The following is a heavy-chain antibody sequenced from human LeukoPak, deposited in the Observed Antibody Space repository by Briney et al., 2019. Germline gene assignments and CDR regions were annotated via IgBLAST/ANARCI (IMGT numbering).Heavy chain of an antibody. Sequence: GGSLRLSCAASGFPFVKSWMHWVRQAPGKGLEWVSYISSSSSTIYYADSVKGRFTISRDNAKNSLYLQMNSLRAEDTAVYYCATKNPDYYDSSGYNIEAFDIWGQGTMVTVSS. J-gene: IGHJ3*02. D-gene: IGHD3-22*01. CDR1: GFPFVKSW. V-gene: IGHV3-48*01. CDR3: ATKNPDYYDSSGYNIEAFDI. CDR2: ISSSSSTI.